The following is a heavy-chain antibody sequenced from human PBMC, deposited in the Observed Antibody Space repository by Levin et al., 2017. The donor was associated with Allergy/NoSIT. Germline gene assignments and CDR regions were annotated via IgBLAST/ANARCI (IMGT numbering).Heavy chain of an antibody. CDR2: INSDGTST. CDR3: ARGGCSSTSCLDN. D-gene: IGHD2-2*01. Sequence: GESLKISCAASGFTFSRFWMHWVRQAPGKGLVWVSHINSDGTSTNYADSVKGRFTISRDNTENTLYLQMDSLRAEDTSVYFCARGGCSSTSCLDNWGQGTLVTVSS. CDR1: GFTFSRFW. J-gene: IGHJ4*02. V-gene: IGHV3-74*01.